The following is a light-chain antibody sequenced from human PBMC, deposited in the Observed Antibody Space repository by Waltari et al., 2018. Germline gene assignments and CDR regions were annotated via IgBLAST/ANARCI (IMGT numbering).Light chain of an antibody. CDR1: QSVLYSSNNKNH. CDR2: WAS. CDR3: QQYYATPRT. J-gene: IGKJ3*01. V-gene: IGKV4-1*01. Sequence: DIVMTQSPDSLAVSPGERATINCKSSQSVLYSSNNKNHLAWYQQKPGQFPKLLIYWASTRESGVPDRFSGSGSGTDFTLTISSLQAEDVAVYYCQQYYATPRTFGPGTKVDIK.